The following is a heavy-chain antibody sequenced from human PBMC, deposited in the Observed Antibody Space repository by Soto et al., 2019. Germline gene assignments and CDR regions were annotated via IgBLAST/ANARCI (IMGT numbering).Heavy chain of an antibody. Sequence: PGGSLRLSCAASGFTFSSYGMHWVRQAPGKGLEWVAVMSYDGSNKYYADSVKGRFTISRDNSKNTLYLQMNSLRAEDTAVYYCAKDQSRRISYQDYWGQGTLVTVSS. D-gene: IGHD2-2*01. CDR1: GFTFSSYG. J-gene: IGHJ4*02. CDR2: MSYDGSNK. V-gene: IGHV3-30*18. CDR3: AKDQSRRISYQDY.